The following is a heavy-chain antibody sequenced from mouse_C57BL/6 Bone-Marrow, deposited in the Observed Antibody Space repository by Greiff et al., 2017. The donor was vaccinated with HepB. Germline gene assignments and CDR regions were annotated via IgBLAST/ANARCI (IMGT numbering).Heavy chain of an antibody. D-gene: IGHD2-2*01. CDR2: INPNNGGT. CDR3: ARRVWSYGYDEDYAMDY. CDR1: GYTFTDYY. Sequence: EVQLQQSGPELVKPGASVKISCKASGYTFTDYYMNWVKQSHGKSLEWIGDINPNNGGTSYNQKFKGKATLTVDKSSSTAYMELRSLTSEDSAVYYCARRVWSYGYDEDYAMDYWGQGTSVTVSS. V-gene: IGHV1-26*01. J-gene: IGHJ4*01.